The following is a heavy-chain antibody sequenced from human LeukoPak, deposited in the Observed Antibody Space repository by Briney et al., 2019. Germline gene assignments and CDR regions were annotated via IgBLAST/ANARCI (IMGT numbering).Heavy chain of an antibody. D-gene: IGHD3-9*01. CDR2: ISSEGKTT. Sequence: GGSLRLSCSASGFIFSPYAMHWVRQAPGKGLEYVSSISSEGKTTYYADSVKGRFTIFRDNSKNTLYLQMNSLRAEDTAVYYCARDLTYWGQGTLVTVSS. V-gene: IGHV3-64*04. J-gene: IGHJ4*02. CDR3: ARDLTY. CDR1: GFIFSPYA.